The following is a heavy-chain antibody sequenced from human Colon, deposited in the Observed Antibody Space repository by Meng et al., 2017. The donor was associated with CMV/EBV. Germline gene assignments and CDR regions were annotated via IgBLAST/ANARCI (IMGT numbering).Heavy chain of an antibody. CDR1: GFTFSSYG. J-gene: IGHJ4*02. Sequence: GESLKISCAASGFTFSSYGMHWVRQAPGKGLEWVAVIWYDGSNKYYADSVKGRFTISRDDSQSSLYLQMNNLRSEDTDVYSCARDSMKGGGFDQWGQGTLVTVSS. V-gene: IGHV3-33*01. D-gene: IGHD3-10*01. CDR3: ARDSMKGGGFDQ. CDR2: IWYDGSNK.